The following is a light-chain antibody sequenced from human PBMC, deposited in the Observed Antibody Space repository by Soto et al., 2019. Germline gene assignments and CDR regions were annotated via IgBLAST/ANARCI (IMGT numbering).Light chain of an antibody. Sequence: EVVLTQSPATLSLSPGERATLSCRTSQSVSNYLDWYQQKPGQAPRLLIYDASNRATGLPARFSGSGSGTDFTLTISRLEPEYFTFYYCQHRYSGWTFGQGTKVEIK. CDR1: QSVSNY. J-gene: IGKJ1*01. CDR3: QHRYSGWT. V-gene: IGKV3-11*01. CDR2: DAS.